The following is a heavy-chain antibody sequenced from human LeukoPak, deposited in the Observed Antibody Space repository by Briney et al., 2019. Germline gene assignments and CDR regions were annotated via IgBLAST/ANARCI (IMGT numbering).Heavy chain of an antibody. CDR1: GGSISSSSYY. D-gene: IGHD3-10*01. Sequence: SETLSLTCTVSGGSISSSSYYWGWIRQPPGKGLEWIGEINHSGSTNYNPSLKSRVTISVDTSKNQFSLKLSSVTAADTAAYYCARGVSSDYYGSGSYYLYYYYYMDVWGKGTTVTISS. CDR3: ARGVSSDYYGSGSYYLYYYYYMDV. J-gene: IGHJ6*03. CDR2: INHSGST. V-gene: IGHV4-39*07.